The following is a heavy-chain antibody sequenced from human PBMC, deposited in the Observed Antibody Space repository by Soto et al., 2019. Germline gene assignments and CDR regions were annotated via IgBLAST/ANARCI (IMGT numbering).Heavy chain of an antibody. CDR1: GGSISSYY. CDR2: IYYSGST. D-gene: IGHD4-4*01. J-gene: IGHJ6*03. V-gene: IGHV4-59*08. Sequence: SETLSLTCTVSGGSISSYYWSWIRQPPGKGLEWIGYIYYSGSTNYNPSLKSRVTISVDTSKNQFSLKLSSVTAADTAVYYCARHGWGGDYSPYYYYYMDVWGKGTTVTVSS. CDR3: ARHGWGGDYSPYYYYYMDV.